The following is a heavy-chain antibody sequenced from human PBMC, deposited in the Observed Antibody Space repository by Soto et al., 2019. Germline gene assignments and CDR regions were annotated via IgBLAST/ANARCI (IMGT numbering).Heavy chain of an antibody. J-gene: IGHJ5*02. CDR3: ARQTEAGGWFDP. CDR1: GGSISSSSYY. D-gene: IGHD3-16*01. V-gene: IGHV4-39*01. Sequence: SETLSLTCTVSGGSISSSSYYWGWIRQPPGKGLEWIGSIYYSGSTYYNPSLKSRVTISVDTSKNQFSLKLSSVTAADTAVYYCARQTEAGGWFDPWGQGTLVTVSS. CDR2: IYYSGST.